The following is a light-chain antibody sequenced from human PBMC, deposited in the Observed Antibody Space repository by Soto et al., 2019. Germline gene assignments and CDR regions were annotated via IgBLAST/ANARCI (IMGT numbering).Light chain of an antibody. J-gene: IGLJ2*01. CDR3: SSYAGSTVV. V-gene: IGLV2-8*01. CDR1: SSDVGVYNY. Sequence: QSVLTQPPSASGSPGQSVTISCTGTSSDVGVYNYVSWYQQHPGKAPKLMIYEVSKRPSGVPDRVSGSKSGNTASLTVSGLQAEDEADYYCSSYAGSTVVFGGGTKLTVL. CDR2: EVS.